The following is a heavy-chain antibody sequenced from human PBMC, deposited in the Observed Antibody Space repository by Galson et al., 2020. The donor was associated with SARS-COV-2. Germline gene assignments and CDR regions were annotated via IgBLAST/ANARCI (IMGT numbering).Heavy chain of an antibody. D-gene: IGHD1-26*01. CDR3: ARGRGSSVDY. CDR1: GGSFSGYY. V-gene: IGHV4-34*01. J-gene: IGHJ4*02. CDR2: INHSGST. Sequence: ETSETLSLTCAVYGGSFSGYYWSWIRQPPGKGLEWIGEINHSGSTNYNPSLKSRVTISVDTSKNQFSLKLSSVTAADTAVYYCARGRGSSVDYWGQGTLVTVSS.